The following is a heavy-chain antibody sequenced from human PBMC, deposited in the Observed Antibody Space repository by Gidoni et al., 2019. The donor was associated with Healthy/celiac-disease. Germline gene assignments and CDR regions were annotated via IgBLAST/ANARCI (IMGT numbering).Heavy chain of an antibody. CDR1: GGSFSGYY. D-gene: IGHD2-2*02. CDR2: INHSGST. CDR3: ARRYCSSTSCYNRKAFDY. Sequence: TCAVYGGSFSGYYWGWIRQPPGKGLEWIGEINHSGSTNYNPSLKSRVTISVDTSKNQFSLKLSSVTAADTAVYYCARRYCSSTSCYNRKAFDYWGQGTLVTVSS. J-gene: IGHJ4*02. V-gene: IGHV4-34*01.